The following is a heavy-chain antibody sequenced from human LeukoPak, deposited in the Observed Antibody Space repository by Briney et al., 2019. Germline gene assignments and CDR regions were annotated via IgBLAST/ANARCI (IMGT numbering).Heavy chain of an antibody. J-gene: IGHJ4*02. V-gene: IGHV3-21*01. CDR1: GFTFSSYS. CDR2: ISSSSSYI. CDR3: ARDGGYCSGGSCYIIFDY. Sequence: PGGSLRLSCAASGFTFSSYSMNWVRQAPGKGLEWVSSISSSSSYIYYADSVKGRFTISRDNAKNSLYLQMNSLRAEDTAVYYCARDGGYCSGGSCYIIFDYWGQGTLVTVSS. D-gene: IGHD2-15*01.